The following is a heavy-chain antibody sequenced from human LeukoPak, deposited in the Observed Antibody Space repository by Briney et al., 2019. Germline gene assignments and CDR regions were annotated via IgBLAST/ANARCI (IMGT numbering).Heavy chain of an antibody. CDR2: VFSSGNT. V-gene: IGHV4-59*01. J-gene: IGHJ6*02. D-gene: IGHD3-10*01. CDR3: ARELLSGSYPIWYYYYGMDA. CDR1: GGSISNFY. Sequence: SETLSLTCTVSGGSISNFYWTWIRQSPEKGLEWIGYVFSSGNTKYRPSLRSRVTISVDTSKNQFSLRLSSVTAADTAVYYCARELLSGSYPIWYYYYGMDAWGQGTTVTVSS.